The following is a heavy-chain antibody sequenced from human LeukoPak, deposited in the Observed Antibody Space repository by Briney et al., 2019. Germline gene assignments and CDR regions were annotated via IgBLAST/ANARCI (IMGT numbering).Heavy chain of an antibody. V-gene: IGHV3-66*01. CDR1: GFTVSSNY. D-gene: IGHD4-17*01. Sequence: GGSLRLSCAASGFTVSSNYMSWVRQAPGKGLEWVSVIYSGGSTYYADSVKGRFTISRDNSKNTLYLQMNSLRAGDTAVYYCARDLGGNYGDSPDSYWGQGTLVTVSS. J-gene: IGHJ4*02. CDR3: ARDLGGNYGDSPDSY. CDR2: IYSGGST.